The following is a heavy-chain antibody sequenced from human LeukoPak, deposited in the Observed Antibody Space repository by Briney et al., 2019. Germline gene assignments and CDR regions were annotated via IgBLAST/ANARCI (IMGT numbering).Heavy chain of an antibody. CDR2: IGSGSVDK. J-gene: IGHJ5*01. D-gene: IGHD3-3*01. Sequence: TGGSLRLSCAASGFTFSSYWMHWVRQAPGKGLEWVSVIGSGSVDKHYADTVRGRFDISRDNSKNRLFLQMNSLRVEDSGVYYCAKRVPLTALDSWGQGTLVTVSS. V-gene: IGHV3-NL1*01. CDR3: AKRVPLTALDS. CDR1: GFTFSSYW.